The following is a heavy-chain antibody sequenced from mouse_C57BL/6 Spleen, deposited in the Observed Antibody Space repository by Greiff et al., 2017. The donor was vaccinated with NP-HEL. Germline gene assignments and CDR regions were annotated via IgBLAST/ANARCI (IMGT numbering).Heavy chain of an antibody. D-gene: IGHD3-2*02. CDR3: ARGDSSGYLYYAMDY. J-gene: IGHJ4*01. CDR1: GYTFTSYW. CDR2: IHPNSGST. V-gene: IGHV1-64*01. Sequence: QVQLQQPGAELVKPGASVKLSCKASGYTFTSYWMHWVKQRPGQGLEWIGMIHPNSGSTNYNEKFKSKATLTVDKSSSTAYMQLSSLTSEDSAVYYCARGDSSGYLYYAMDYWGQGTSVTVSS.